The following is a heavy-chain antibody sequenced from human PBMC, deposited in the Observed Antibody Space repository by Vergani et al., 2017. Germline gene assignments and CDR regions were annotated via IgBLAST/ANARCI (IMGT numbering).Heavy chain of an antibody. J-gene: IGHJ4*02. CDR2: IYSTGST. V-gene: IGHV4-31*03. CDR3: ARMGGYDEGDAFRIGYFDS. CDR1: GDSISSGVYY. D-gene: IGHD3-22*01. Sequence: QVQLQESGPGLVKPSQTLSLTCSVSGDSISSGVYYWNWIRPHPGKGLEWIGYIYSTGSTHHNPSLRRRINMSVDTSKNQCSLKLNSVTAADTAMYYCARMGGYDEGDAFRIGYFDSWGPGILVTVSS.